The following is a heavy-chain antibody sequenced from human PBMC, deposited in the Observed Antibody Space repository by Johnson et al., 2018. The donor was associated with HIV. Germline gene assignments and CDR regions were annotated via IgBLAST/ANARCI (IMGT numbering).Heavy chain of an antibody. D-gene: IGHD5-24*01. CDR2: ISSSGTGK. Sequence: QVQLMESGGGLVKPGGSLGLSCAASGFTFSDYYMSWIRQAPGKGLEWVSYISSSGTGKYYAGSVKGRFTISRDNAKNSLYLQMNSLRAEDTAVYYCARGRWLQLDAFDLWGQGTMVSVPS. V-gene: IGHV3-11*04. J-gene: IGHJ3*01. CDR3: ARGRWLQLDAFDL. CDR1: GFTFSDYY.